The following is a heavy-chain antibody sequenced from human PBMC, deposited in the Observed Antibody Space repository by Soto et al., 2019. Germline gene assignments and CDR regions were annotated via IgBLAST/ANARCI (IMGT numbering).Heavy chain of an antibody. CDR1: GFSFSTYA. CDR3: AKDQAAAGTISGYFKH. D-gene: IGHD6-13*01. CDR2: ISGSGGTT. Sequence: GGSLRLSCAASGFSFSTYAMSWVRQAPGKGLEWVSGISGSGGTTYYADSVKGRFTISRDNSKNTLYLQVNSLRAEETPVYNGAKDQAAAGTISGYFKHWGQGPLAT. V-gene: IGHV3-23*01. J-gene: IGHJ1*01.